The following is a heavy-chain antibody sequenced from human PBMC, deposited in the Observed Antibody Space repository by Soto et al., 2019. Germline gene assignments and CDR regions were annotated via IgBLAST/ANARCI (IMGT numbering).Heavy chain of an antibody. CDR2: INPSGGST. V-gene: IGHV1-46*03. D-gene: IGHD6-13*01. J-gene: IGHJ5*02. CDR1: GYSFTSYL. CDR3: ASLYDIAPACDFNWFGP. Sequence: VKLSCKAAGYSFTSYLIHWVRQAPEQGLEWMGIINPSGGSTSNAQKLQGRVTITRDTSTSTLYMELSSLRSEDTAVYYCASLYDIAPACDFNWFGPFRQRPLVTVSS.